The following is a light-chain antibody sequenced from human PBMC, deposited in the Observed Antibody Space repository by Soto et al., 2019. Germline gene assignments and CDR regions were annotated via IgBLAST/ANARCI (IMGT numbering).Light chain of an antibody. Sequence: QSALTQSASVSGSPGQSITISCTGTSSDVGRYNLVSWYQQHPGTAPKLMIYEVIKRPSGVSNRFSGSKSGNTASLTISGLQGEDEADYSCCSYAGSNTVIFGGGTKVTVL. CDR3: CSYAGSNTVI. CDR2: EVI. J-gene: IGLJ2*01. V-gene: IGLV2-23*02. CDR1: SSDVGRYNL.